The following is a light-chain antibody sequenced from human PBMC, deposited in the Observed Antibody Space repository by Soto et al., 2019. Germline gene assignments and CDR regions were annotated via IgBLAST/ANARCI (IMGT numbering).Light chain of an antibody. V-gene: IGLV3-25*03. J-gene: IGLJ7*01. CDR1: ALPNLS. CDR2: RGT. CDR3: QSSDNSGTYAV. Sequence: SSELTQPPSMSVSPGQTARITCSGAALPNLSAYWYQQKPGQAPVLVIYRGTERPSGIPDRFSGSRSGTTVTLTITAVQPEDEADYYCQSSDNSGTYAVFGGGTQLTVL.